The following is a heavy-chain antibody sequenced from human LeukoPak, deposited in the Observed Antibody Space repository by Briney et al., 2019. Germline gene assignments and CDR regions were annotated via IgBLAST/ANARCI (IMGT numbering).Heavy chain of an antibody. CDR2: IFYSGST. J-gene: IGHJ4*02. Sequence: SETLSLTCTVSGVSISSYYWSWLRQPPRKGLEWIAYIFYSGSTNYNPSLKRGVTISADTSKNQLSLKLSSVTAADTAVYYCARHSGGWYADWGQGTLVTVSS. CDR3: ARHSGGWYAD. D-gene: IGHD6-19*01. V-gene: IGHV4-59*08. CDR1: GVSISSYY.